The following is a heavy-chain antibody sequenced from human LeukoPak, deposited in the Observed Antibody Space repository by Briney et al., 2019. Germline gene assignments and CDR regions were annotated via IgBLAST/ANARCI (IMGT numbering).Heavy chain of an antibody. CDR2: ISYDGSNK. D-gene: IGHD1-26*01. V-gene: IGHV3-30-3*01. Sequence: GGSLRLSCAASGFTFSSYAMHWVRQAPGKGLEWVAVISYDGSNKYYADSVKGRFTISRDNSKNTLYLQMNSLRAEDTAVYYCAKEKWELTTPSFDYWGQGTLVTVSS. CDR1: GFTFSSYA. CDR3: AKEKWELTTPSFDY. J-gene: IGHJ4*02.